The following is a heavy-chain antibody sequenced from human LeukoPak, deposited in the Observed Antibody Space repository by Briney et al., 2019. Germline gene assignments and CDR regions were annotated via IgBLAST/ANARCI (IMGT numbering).Heavy chain of an antibody. V-gene: IGHV4-59*01. CDR1: GDSISSYY. J-gene: IGHJ4*02. CDR2: ISYSGST. D-gene: IGHD1-26*01. Sequence: PSETLSLTCTISGDSISSYYWSWIRQPPGKGLEWIGYISYSGSTNYNPSLKSRVTISVDTSKNQFSLKLSSVTAADTAVYYCARESYSGNYYGVFDYWGQGTLVTVPS. CDR3: ARESYSGNYYGVFDY.